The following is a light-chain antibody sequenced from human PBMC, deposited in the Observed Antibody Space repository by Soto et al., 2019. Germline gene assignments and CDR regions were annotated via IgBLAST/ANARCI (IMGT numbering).Light chain of an antibody. CDR2: AAS. V-gene: IGKV1-39*01. Sequence: DIPMTQSPSSLSASVGDRVTITCRASQSISSYLNWYQQKPGKAPKLLIYAASTVQSGVPSRFSGSGSGTDFTLTISSLQPEDFATYYCQQSSTFGPGTKVDIK. J-gene: IGKJ3*01. CDR1: QSISSY. CDR3: QQSST.